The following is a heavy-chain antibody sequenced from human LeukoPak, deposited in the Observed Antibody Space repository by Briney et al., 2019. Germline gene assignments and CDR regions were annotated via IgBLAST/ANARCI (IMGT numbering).Heavy chain of an antibody. Sequence: PGGSLRLSCAASGFTFSRYWMSWVRQAPGKGLEWVASINQDETAKLYVDSVKARFTISRDNAKNSLFLQMNSLRAEDTAVYYCARVAAMTGTVIDYWGQGTLVTVSS. CDR2: INQDETAK. CDR3: ARVAAMTGTVIDY. D-gene: IGHD6-19*01. J-gene: IGHJ4*02. V-gene: IGHV3-7*01. CDR1: GFTFSRYW.